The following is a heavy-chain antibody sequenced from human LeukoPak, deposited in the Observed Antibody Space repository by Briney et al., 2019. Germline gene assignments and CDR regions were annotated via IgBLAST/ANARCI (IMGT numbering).Heavy chain of an antibody. D-gene: IGHD3-10*01. Sequence: SETLSLTCTVSGGSISSSSYYWGWIRQPPGKGLEWIGSIYYSGSTYYNPSLKSRVTISVDTSKNQFSLKLSSVTAADTAVYYCARPGPSQDAFDIWGQGTMVTVSS. V-gene: IGHV4-39*07. CDR1: GGSISSSSYY. CDR3: ARPGPSQDAFDI. J-gene: IGHJ3*02. CDR2: IYYSGST.